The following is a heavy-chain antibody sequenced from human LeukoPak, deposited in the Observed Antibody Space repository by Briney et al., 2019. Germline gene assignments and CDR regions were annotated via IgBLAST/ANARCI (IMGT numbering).Heavy chain of an antibody. D-gene: IGHD1-26*01. CDR1: GYSISSGYY. V-gene: IGHV4-38-2*01. CDR2: IYHSGST. CDR3: ARRSSGSYYSDYFDY. J-gene: IGHJ4*02. Sequence: PSETLSLTCAVSGYSISSGYYWGWIRQPPGKGLEGIGSIYHSGSTYYNPTLKSRVTISVDTSKNQFSLKLSSVTAADTAVYYCARRSSGSYYSDYFDYWGQGTLATVSS.